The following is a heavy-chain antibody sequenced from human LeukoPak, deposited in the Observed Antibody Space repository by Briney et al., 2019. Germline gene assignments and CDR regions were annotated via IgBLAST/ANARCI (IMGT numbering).Heavy chain of an antibody. CDR3: ARDSEAAGHYDILTPAQYSYYYYYMDV. V-gene: IGHV3-48*04. J-gene: IGHJ6*03. Sequence: PGGFLRLSCAASGFTFSSYSMNWVRQAPGKGLEWVSYISSSSSTIYYADSVKGRFTISRDNAKNSLYLQMNSLRAEDTAVYYCARDSEAAGHYDILTPAQYSYYYYYMDVWGKGTTVTVSS. CDR1: GFTFSSYS. D-gene: IGHD3-9*01. CDR2: ISSSSSTI.